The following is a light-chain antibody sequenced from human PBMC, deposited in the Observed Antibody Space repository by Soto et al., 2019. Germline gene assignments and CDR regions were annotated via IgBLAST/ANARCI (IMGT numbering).Light chain of an antibody. Sequence: EIVMTQSPATLSVSPGERATLSCRASQRVSRNLAWYQQKPGQAPRLLIYDASTRATGIPDRFSGSGSETEFALTISRLEPADFAVYYCLHYGSTPKTFGQGTKVDIK. J-gene: IGKJ1*01. CDR3: LHYGSTPKT. V-gene: IGKV3-15*01. CDR2: DAS. CDR1: QRVSRN.